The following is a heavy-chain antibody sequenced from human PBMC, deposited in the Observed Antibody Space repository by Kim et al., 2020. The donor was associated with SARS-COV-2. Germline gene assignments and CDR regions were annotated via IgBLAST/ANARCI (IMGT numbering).Heavy chain of an antibody. Sequence: SETLSLTCTVSGGSISSYYWSWIRQPPGKGLEWIGYIYYSGSTNYNPSLKSRVTISVDTSKNQFSLKLSSVTAADTAVYYCARDHREWIQYTADWYFDLWGRGTLVTVS. CDR1: GGSISSYY. J-gene: IGHJ2*01. V-gene: IGHV4-59*01. CDR2: IYYSGST. CDR3: ARDHREWIQYTADWYFDL. D-gene: IGHD5-18*01.